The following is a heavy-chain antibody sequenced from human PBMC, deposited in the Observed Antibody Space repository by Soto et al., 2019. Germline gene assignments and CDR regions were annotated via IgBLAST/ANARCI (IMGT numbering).Heavy chain of an antibody. CDR1: GGSISSYY. D-gene: IGHD3-16*01. CDR2: IYYSGST. CDR3: ARSGDYRVALGSYFDY. J-gene: IGHJ4*02. Sequence: SETLSLTCTVSGGSISSYYWSWIRQPPGKGLEWIGYIYYSGSTNYNPSLKSRVTISVDTSKNQFSLKLSSVTAADTAVYYCARSGDYRVALGSYFDYWGQGTLVTVSS. V-gene: IGHV4-59*08.